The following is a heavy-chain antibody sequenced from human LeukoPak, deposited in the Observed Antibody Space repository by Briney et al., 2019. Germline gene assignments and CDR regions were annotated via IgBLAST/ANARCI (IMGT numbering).Heavy chain of an antibody. Sequence: PSETLSLACSVSGAFTSTYYWSWVRQPPTGGLEWIGYVFYSGNSNYNPNFTSRVTMSVDTSKSQFSLKLTSPSAADTAVYYCARIDPLGFFDQWGQGTLVTVSS. CDR3: ARIDPLGFFDQ. V-gene: IGHV4-59*13. J-gene: IGHJ4*02. CDR2: VFYSGNS. CDR1: GAFTSTYY. D-gene: IGHD6-25*01.